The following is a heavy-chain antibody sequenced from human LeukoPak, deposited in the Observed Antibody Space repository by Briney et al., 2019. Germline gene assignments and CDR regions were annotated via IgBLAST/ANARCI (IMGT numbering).Heavy chain of an antibody. V-gene: IGHV3-30*02. D-gene: IGHD3-22*01. J-gene: IGHJ3*02. CDR2: IRYDGNNK. CDR1: GFTFSSYE. CDR3: AKKWSGDYDSSGINDAFDI. Sequence: GGSLRLSCAASGFTFSSYEMNWVRQAPGKGLEWVTFIRYDGNNKYYADSVKGRFTISRDNSKNTLYLEMNSLRPEDTAVYYCAKKWSGDYDSSGINDAFDIWGQGTMVTVSS.